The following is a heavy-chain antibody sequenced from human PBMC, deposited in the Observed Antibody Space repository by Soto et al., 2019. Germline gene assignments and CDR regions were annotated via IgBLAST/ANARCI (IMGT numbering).Heavy chain of an antibody. D-gene: IGHD1-1*01. Sequence: QVHLVQSGAEVKKPGASVKFSCQGSGYAFTTYVITWVRQAPGQGLEWRGWISAHNGNTNYAQKLQGRVTVTRDTSTSTAYMELRSLRYDDTAVYYCARGRYGDYWGQGALVTVSS. CDR1: GYAFTTYV. CDR3: ARGRYGDY. J-gene: IGHJ4*02. CDR2: ISAHNGNT. V-gene: IGHV1-18*01.